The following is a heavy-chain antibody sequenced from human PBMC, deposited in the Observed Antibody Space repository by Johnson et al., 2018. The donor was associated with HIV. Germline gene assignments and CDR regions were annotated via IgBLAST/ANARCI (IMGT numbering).Heavy chain of an antibody. CDR1: GFTFDDYG. Sequence: MQLVESGGGVVRPGGSLRISCAASGFTFDDYGMSWVRQAPGKGLEWVSGINWNGGSTAYADYVRGRFTNSRDNAKNSLYLQMNSLRAEDTALYYCARSRPYEGVPAATGAFDIWGQGTMVTVSS. CDR3: ARSRPYEGVPAATGAFDI. D-gene: IGHD2-2*01. J-gene: IGHJ3*02. CDR2: INWNGGST. V-gene: IGHV3-20*04.